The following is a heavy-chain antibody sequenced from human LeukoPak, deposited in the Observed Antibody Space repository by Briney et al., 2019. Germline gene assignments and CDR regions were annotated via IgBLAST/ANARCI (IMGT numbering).Heavy chain of an antibody. D-gene: IGHD6-6*01. CDR3: ARAGSSDQFDY. J-gene: IGHJ4*02. V-gene: IGHV3-33*01. CDR2: IWYDENKT. Sequence: EGSLRLSCAASGFSFSNYGMHWVPQAPGKVLELVSVIWYDENKTYYVDSVKGGFTISRDHSKNTLYLQMNSLRVEDTAVYYCARAGSSDQFDYWGQGSLATVSS. CDR1: GFSFSNYG.